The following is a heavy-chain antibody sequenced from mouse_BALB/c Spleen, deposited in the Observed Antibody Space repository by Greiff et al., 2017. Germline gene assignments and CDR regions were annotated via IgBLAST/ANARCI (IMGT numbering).Heavy chain of an antibody. CDR3: TRHGNYAFDY. Sequence: LQQPGSELVRPGASVKLSCKASGYTFTSYWMHWVKQRHGQGLEWIGNIYPGSGSTNYDEKFKSKGTLTVDTSSSTAYMHLSSLTSEDSAVYYCTRHGNYAFDYWGQGTTLTVSS. CDR1: GYTFTSYW. D-gene: IGHD2-1*01. V-gene: IGHV1S22*01. J-gene: IGHJ2*01. CDR2: IYPGSGST.